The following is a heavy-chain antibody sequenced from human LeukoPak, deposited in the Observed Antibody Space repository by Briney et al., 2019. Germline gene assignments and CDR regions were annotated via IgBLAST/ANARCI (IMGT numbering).Heavy chain of an antibody. J-gene: IGHJ4*02. CDR3: AREHSGSYAEY. V-gene: IGHV4-39*07. CDR1: GGSISTSNYY. D-gene: IGHD1-26*01. Sequence: KPSETLSLTCTVSGGSISTSNYYWAWIRQPPGKGLEWIGSIYYSGNTYYDPSLKSRVTISVDTSKNQFSLKLSSVTAADTAVYHCAREHSGSYAEYWGQGTLVTVSS. CDR2: IYYSGNT.